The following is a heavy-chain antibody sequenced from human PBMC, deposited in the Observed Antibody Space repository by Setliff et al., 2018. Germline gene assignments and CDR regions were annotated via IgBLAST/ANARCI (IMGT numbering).Heavy chain of an antibody. CDR2: INAGNGNT. CDR1: GYTFTSYA. D-gene: IGHD6-19*01. J-gene: IGHJ4*02. CDR3: ASTYSSGWYGGY. Sequence: ASVKVSCKASGYTFTSYAMHWVRQAPGQRLEWMGWINAGNGNTKYSQKFQGRVTITRDTSASTAYMELGSLRSEDTAVYYCASTYSSGWYGGYWGQGTLVTVSS. V-gene: IGHV1-3*01.